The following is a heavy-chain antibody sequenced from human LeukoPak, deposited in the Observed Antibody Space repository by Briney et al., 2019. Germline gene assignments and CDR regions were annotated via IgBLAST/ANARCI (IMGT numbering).Heavy chain of an antibody. CDR3: AKDAVFGVVINYYYMDV. Sequence: GSLRLSCAASGFTFSSYAMSWVRQAPGKGLEWVSAISGSGGSTYYADSVKGRFTISRDNSKNTLYLQMNSLRAEDTAVYYCAKDAVFGVVINYYYMDVWGKGTTVTVSS. V-gene: IGHV3-23*01. J-gene: IGHJ6*03. D-gene: IGHD3-3*01. CDR2: ISGSGGST. CDR1: GFTFSSYA.